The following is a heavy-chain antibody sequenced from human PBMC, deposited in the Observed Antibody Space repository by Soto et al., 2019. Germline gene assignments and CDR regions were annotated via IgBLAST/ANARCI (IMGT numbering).Heavy chain of an antibody. CDR3: ARGPPVPGNDPPG. CDR2: ISYSGFT. J-gene: IGHJ4*02. CDR1: GVSITSSRNS. D-gene: IGHD1-1*01. Sequence: SETLSLTCTVSGVSITSSRNSWNWIRQHPGKGLEWIGSISYSGFTYYNTSLQSRVTISLDTSENQFSLALSSVTAADTAVYYCARGPPVPGNDPPGWGQGTLVTVSS. V-gene: IGHV4-31*03.